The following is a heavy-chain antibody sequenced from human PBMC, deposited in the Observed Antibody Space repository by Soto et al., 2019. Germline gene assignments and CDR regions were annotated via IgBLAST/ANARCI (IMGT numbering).Heavy chain of an antibody. V-gene: IGHV1-69*01. J-gene: IGHJ5*02. CDR1: ADTFNSYS. CDR2: ITPVFGTA. D-gene: IGHD4-17*01. Sequence: QVQLVQSGAEVKKPGSSVKVSCKASADTFNSYSLSWLRQAPGQRLEWMGGITPVFGTADYAQSFEDRLTITADDSTSTVYMELSSLRSDDTAGYYCARSLEGTTVTNRFDPWGQGALVTVSS. CDR3: ARSLEGTTVTNRFDP.